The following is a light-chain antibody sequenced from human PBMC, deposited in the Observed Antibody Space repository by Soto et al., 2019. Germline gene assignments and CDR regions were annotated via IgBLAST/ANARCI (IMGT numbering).Light chain of an antibody. CDR2: DAS. Sequence: MVLTQSPAPLSLSRGERATLSCRASQSVGSYLAWYQQKPGQAPRLLIYDASNRATGIPARFSGSGSGTDFTLTISSLEPEDFAVYYCQQRSNWPPMYTFGQGTKVDIK. J-gene: IGKJ2*01. CDR3: QQRSNWPPMYT. V-gene: IGKV3-11*01. CDR1: QSVGSY.